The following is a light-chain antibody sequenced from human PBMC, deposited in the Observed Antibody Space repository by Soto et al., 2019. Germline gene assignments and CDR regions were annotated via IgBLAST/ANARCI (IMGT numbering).Light chain of an antibody. CDR1: QSVSRY. J-gene: IGKJ1*01. CDR3: QQYNNWPPK. Sequence: EIVLTQSPGTVSLSPGESATLSCRASQSVSRYLVWYQQKLGQAPRLLIHDASNRATGIPARFSGSGSGTEFTLTISSLQSEDFAVYYCQQYNNWPPKFGQGTKVDIK. V-gene: IGKV3D-15*01. CDR2: DAS.